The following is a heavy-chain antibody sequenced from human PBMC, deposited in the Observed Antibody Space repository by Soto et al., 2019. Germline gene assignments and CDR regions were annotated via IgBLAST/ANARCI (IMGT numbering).Heavy chain of an antibody. CDR3: ARGSGYRYYYYYYGMDV. J-gene: IGHJ6*02. D-gene: IGHD3-3*01. CDR1: GFTFSSYA. Sequence: GGSLILSCASSGFTFSSYAMHLVRQAPGKGLEWVAVISYDGSNKYYADSVKGRFTISRDNSKNTLYLQMNSLRAEDTAVYYCARGSGYRYYYYYYGMDVWGQGTTVTVSS. V-gene: IGHV3-30-3*01. CDR2: ISYDGSNK.